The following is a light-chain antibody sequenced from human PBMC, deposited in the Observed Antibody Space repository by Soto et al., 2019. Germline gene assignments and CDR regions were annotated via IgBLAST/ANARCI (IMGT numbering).Light chain of an antibody. CDR1: QGIGNA. V-gene: IGKV1-6*01. CDR2: GAY. Sequence: IQMTQSPSSLSASVGDRFTISRRASQGIGNALGWYQQKPGKPRKVLIYGAYNLQSGVTPRFSGSGSGTDFTLAISSLQPEDSATYYCLQDINYPWTVGQGTKVDIK. J-gene: IGKJ1*01. CDR3: LQDINYPWT.